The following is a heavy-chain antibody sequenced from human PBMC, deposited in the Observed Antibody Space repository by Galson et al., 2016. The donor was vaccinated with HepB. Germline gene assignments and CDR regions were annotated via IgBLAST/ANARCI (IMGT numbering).Heavy chain of an antibody. D-gene: IGHD6-19*01. J-gene: IGHJ4*01. CDR3: ARRVAVAGIYYFDY. V-gene: IGHV1-3*04. CDR2: TNNANGNT. Sequence: SVKVSCKASGYTFTSYAIHWVRQAPGQRLEWMGWTNNANGNTEYSQSFQGRVTFTRDTSASTAYMELSSLRSEDTAVYYCARRVAVAGIYYFDYWGRGTLVTVSS. CDR1: GYTFTSYA.